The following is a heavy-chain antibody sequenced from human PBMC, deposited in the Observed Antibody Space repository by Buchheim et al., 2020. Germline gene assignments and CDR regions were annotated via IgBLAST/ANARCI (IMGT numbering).Heavy chain of an antibody. Sequence: EVQLVQSGAEVKKPGESLRVSCTTSGYSFTNYWIGWVRQMSGDGLEWMGIISPGDSVTKYSPSFQGQVTISADKSISTAYLQWSSLKASDTAMYYCARLEARDGYNWGHFDYWGQGTL. CDR2: ISPGDSVT. J-gene: IGHJ4*01. CDR3: ARLEARDGYNWGHFDY. D-gene: IGHD5-24*01. V-gene: IGHV5-51*01. CDR1: GYSFTNYW.